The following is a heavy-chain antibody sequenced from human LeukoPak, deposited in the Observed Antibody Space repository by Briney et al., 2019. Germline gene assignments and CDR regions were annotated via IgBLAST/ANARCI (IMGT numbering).Heavy chain of an antibody. V-gene: IGHV1-8*02. CDR3: ARARGLKDGPGSYYTH. J-gene: IGHJ4*02. CDR2: MNPNSGIT. D-gene: IGHD3-10*01. Sequence: ASVKVSCKASGYSFTNYDINWVRQATGQGLEWMGWMNPNSGITAYAQKFQGRVTMTTDTSTSTAYMELRSLRSDDTAVYYCARARGLKDGPGSYYTHWGQGTLVTVPS. CDR1: GYSFTNYD.